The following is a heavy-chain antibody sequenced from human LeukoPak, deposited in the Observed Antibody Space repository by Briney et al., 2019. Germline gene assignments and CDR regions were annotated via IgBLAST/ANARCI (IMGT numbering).Heavy chain of an antibody. CDR1: GFIFGNYA. D-gene: IGHD1-26*01. V-gene: IGHV3-30-3*01. J-gene: IGHJ3*02. Sequence: GRSLRLSCAASGFIFGNYAMHWVRQAPGKGLEWVAAISYHGRNIYYADSVKGRFIISRDNSENTLYLQMSSLTTEDTAMYYCAKGRGSCNALDIWGQGTVVTVSS. CDR2: ISYHGRNI. CDR3: AKGRGSCNALDI.